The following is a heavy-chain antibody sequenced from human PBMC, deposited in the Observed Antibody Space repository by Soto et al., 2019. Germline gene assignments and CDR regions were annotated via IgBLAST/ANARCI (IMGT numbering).Heavy chain of an antibody. J-gene: IGHJ6*03. CDR2: ISSSSSTI. V-gene: IGHV3-48*01. CDR3: ATDIRYYYYYMDV. Sequence: GGSLRLSCAASGFTFSSYSMNWVRQAPGKGLEWVSYISSSSSTIYYADSVKGRFTISRDNAKNSLYLQMNSLRAEDTAVYYCATDIRYYYYYMDVWGKGATVTVSS. D-gene: IGHD3-3*02. CDR1: GFTFSSYS.